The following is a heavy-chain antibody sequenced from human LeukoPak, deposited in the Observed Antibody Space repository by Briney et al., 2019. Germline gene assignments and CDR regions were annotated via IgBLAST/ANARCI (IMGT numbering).Heavy chain of an antibody. CDR3: ARGGYSYGYITPPDY. J-gene: IGHJ4*02. V-gene: IGHV1-8*01. CDR1: GYTFTSYG. D-gene: IGHD5-18*01. Sequence: ASVKVSCKASGYTFTSYGINWVRQATGQGLEWMGWMNPNSGNTGYAQKFQGRVTMTRNTSISTAYMELSSLRSEDTAVYYCARGGYSYGYITPPDYWGQGSLVPVSS. CDR2: MNPNSGNT.